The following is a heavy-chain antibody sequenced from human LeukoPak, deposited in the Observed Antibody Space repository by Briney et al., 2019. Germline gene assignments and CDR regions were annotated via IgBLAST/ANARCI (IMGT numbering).Heavy chain of an antibody. V-gene: IGHV4-30-4*01. J-gene: IGHJ5*02. D-gene: IGHD3-10*01. CDR2: IYYSGST. Sequence: QTSQTLSLTCTVSGGSISSGDYYWSWIRQPPGKGLEWIGYIYYSGSTYYNPSLKSRVTISVDTSKNQFSLKLSSVTAADPAVYYCARDGWFGELFWFDPWGQGTLVTVSS. CDR3: ARDGWFGELFWFDP. CDR1: GGSISSGDYY.